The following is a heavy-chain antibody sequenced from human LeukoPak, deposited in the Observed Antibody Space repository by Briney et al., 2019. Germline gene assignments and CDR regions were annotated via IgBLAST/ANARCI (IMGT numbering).Heavy chain of an antibody. J-gene: IGHJ3*02. V-gene: IGHV3-13*01. D-gene: IGHD2-15*01. CDR2: IGTAGDT. CDR1: GFTFSSYD. CDR3: ARGGCSGGSCYFPDDAFDI. Sequence: GGSLRLSCAASGFTFSSYDMHWVRHATGKGLEWVSAIGTAGDTYYPGSVKGRFTISRENAKSSLYLQMNSLRAEDTAVYYCARGGCSGGSCYFPDDAFDIWGQGTMVTVSS.